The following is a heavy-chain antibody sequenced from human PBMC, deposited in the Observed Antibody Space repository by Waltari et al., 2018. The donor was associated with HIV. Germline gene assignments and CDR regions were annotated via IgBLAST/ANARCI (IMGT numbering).Heavy chain of an antibody. CDR1: GYILTELS. CDR3: ATARQWLVDSGMDV. D-gene: IGHD6-19*01. J-gene: IGHJ6*02. V-gene: IGHV1-24*01. CDR2: FDPTDRKT. Sequence: QVQLVQSGAEVKRPGASVKVSCKVSGYILTELSIHWVRQAPGKGLELVGSFDPTDRKTTYAQKFRGRVTMTDDKSTDTASMEVSSLKSEDTAVYYCATARQWLVDSGMDVWGQGTTVTVSS.